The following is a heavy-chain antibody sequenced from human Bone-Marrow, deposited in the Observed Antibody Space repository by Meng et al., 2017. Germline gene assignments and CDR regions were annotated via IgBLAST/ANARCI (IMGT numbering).Heavy chain of an antibody. J-gene: IGHJ4*02. CDR3: ARARYSGYDSTDY. CDR1: GYTFTGYY. D-gene: IGHD5-12*01. Sequence: ASVKVSCKASGYTFTGYYMHWVRQAPGQGLEWMGRINPNSGGTNYAQKFQGRVTMTRDTSISTAYMELSRLRSDDTAVYYCARARYSGYDSTDYWGQGTLVTVSS. CDR2: INPNSGGT. V-gene: IGHV1-2*06.